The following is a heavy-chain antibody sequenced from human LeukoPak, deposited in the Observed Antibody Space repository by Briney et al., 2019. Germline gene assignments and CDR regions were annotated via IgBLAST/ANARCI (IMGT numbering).Heavy chain of an antibody. J-gene: IGHJ4*02. D-gene: IGHD6-19*01. CDR1: GFTFSDYY. V-gene: IGHV3-11*04. CDR2: ISCSGSTI. Sequence: PGGSLRLSCAASGFTFSDYYMSWIRQAPGKGLEWVSYISCSGSTIYYADSVKGRFTISRDNAKNSLYLQMNSLRAEDTAVYYCARDLLYSSGWVFDYWGQGTLVTVSS. CDR3: ARDLLYSSGWVFDY.